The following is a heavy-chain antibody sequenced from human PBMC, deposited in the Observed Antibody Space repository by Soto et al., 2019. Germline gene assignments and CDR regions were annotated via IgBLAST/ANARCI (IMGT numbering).Heavy chain of an antibody. CDR1: GFTFSSYS. CDR3: ARDGSIAAAGTADYYGMDV. V-gene: IGHV3-21*01. CDR2: ISSSSSYI. J-gene: IGHJ6*02. D-gene: IGHD6-13*01. Sequence: PGGSLRLSCAASGFTFSSYSMNWVRQAPGKGLEWVSSISSSSSYIYYADSVKGRFTISRDNAKNSLYLQMNSLRAEDTAVYYCARDGSIAAAGTADYYGMDVWGQGTTVTVSS.